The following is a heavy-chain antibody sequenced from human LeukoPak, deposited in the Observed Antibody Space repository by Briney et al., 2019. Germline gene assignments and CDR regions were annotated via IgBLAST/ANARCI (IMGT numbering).Heavy chain of an antibody. CDR1: GGSISSYY. J-gene: IGHJ6*02. D-gene: IGHD1-26*01. V-gene: IGHV4-59*08. Sequence: PSETLSLTCTVSGGSISSYYWSWIRQPPGKGLEWIGYIYYSGSTNYNPSLKSRVTISVDTSKNQFSLKLSSVTAADTAVYYCARLAGSYFYYYYGMDVWGQGTTVTVSS. CDR3: ARLAGSYFYYYYGMDV. CDR2: IYYSGST.